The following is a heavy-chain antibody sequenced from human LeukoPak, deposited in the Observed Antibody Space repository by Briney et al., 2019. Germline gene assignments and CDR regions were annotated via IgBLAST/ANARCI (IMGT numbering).Heavy chain of an antibody. V-gene: IGHV4-34*01. CDR3: AWSHSPDIVVVPAAIDY. Sequence: SETLSLTCAVYGGSFSGYYWSWIRQPPGKGLEWIGETNHSGSTNYNPSLKSRVTISVDTSKNQFSLKLSSVTAADTAVYYCAWSHSPDIVVVPAAIDYWGQGTLVTVSS. CDR2: TNHSGST. J-gene: IGHJ4*02. D-gene: IGHD2-2*02. CDR1: GGSFSGYY.